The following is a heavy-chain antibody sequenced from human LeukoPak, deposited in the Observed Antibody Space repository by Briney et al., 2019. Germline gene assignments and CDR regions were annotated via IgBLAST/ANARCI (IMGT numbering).Heavy chain of an antibody. D-gene: IGHD4-23*01. CDR3: ARADRGGNFGQ. Sequence: GGSLRLSCAASGFTFSNYWMSWVRQAPGKGLESVANIKQDGSEKYYVDSVKGRFTISRDNAKKSLYLQMNSLRAEDTAVYYCARADRGGNFGQWGQGILVTVSS. J-gene: IGHJ4*02. CDR1: GFTFSNYW. V-gene: IGHV3-7*01. CDR2: IKQDGSEK.